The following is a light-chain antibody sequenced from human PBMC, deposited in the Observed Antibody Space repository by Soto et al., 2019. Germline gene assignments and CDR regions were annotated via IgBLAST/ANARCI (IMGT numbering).Light chain of an antibody. CDR3: SSYTSSSTYV. V-gene: IGLV2-14*01. CDR2: EVS. Sequence: QSALTQPASVSGSPGQSITISCTGTSSDIGSYNYVSGNQQHPGKAPKLIIYEVSDRPSGVSTRFSGSKSGNTASLTISGLQAEDEADYYCSSYTSSSTYVFGTGTRVTVL. J-gene: IGLJ1*01. CDR1: SSDIGSYNY.